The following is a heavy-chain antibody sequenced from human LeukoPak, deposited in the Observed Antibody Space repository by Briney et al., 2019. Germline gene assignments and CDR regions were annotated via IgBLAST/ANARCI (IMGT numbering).Heavy chain of an antibody. D-gene: IGHD2-2*02. CDR1: GFTFSSYA. Sequence: GGSLRLSCAASGFTFSSYAMNWVRQAPGKGLEWVAVVSYDGSNKYYADSVKGRFTISRDNSKNSLYLQMNSLRAEDTALYHCARVSCSSGSCYTANWFDPWXQGXLXXVSS. J-gene: IGHJ5*02. CDR3: ARVSCSSGSCYTANWFDP. CDR2: VSYDGSNK. V-gene: IGHV3-30-3*01.